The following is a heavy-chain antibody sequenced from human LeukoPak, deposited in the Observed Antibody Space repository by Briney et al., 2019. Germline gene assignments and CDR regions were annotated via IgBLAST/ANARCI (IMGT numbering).Heavy chain of an antibody. J-gene: IGHJ4*02. V-gene: IGHV1-69*13. CDR3: ARSLGTDQLLLRTFDY. CDR1: GGTFSSYA. CDR2: IIPIFGTA. Sequence: GASVKVSCKASGGTFSSYAISWVRQAPGQGLGWMGGIIPIFGTANYAQKFQGRVTITADESTSTAYMELSSLRSEDTAVYYCARSLGTDQLLLRTFDYWGQGTLVTVSS. D-gene: IGHD2-2*01.